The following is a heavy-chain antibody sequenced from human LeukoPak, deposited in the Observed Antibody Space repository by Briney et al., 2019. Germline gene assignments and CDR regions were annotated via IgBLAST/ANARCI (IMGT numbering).Heavy chain of an antibody. CDR1: GFTFSSYA. D-gene: IGHD3-22*01. CDR2: ISYDGSNK. V-gene: IGHV3-30-3*01. Sequence: PGGSLRLSCAASGFTFSSYAMHWVRQAPGKGLEWVAVISYDGSNKYYADSVKGRFTISRDNSKNTLYLQMNSLRAEDTAVYYCARDAYYYDSSGYYILTGYFDYWGQGTLVTVSS. J-gene: IGHJ4*02. CDR3: ARDAYYYDSSGYYILTGYFDY.